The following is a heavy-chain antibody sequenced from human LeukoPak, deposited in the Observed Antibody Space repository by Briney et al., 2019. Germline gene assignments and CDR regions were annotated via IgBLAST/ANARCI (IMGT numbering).Heavy chain of an antibody. D-gene: IGHD3-16*01. CDR1: GGSISSSKYF. Sequence: SETLSLTCTVSGGSISSSKYFWGWIRQPPGKGLEWIGSISYSGTTSYNPSLKGRVTISVDTSKNQFSLKVISVTATDTAVYYCARPGDWFGDFDYWGQGTLVTVSS. CDR2: ISYSGTT. V-gene: IGHV4-39*01. CDR3: ARPGDWFGDFDY. J-gene: IGHJ4*02.